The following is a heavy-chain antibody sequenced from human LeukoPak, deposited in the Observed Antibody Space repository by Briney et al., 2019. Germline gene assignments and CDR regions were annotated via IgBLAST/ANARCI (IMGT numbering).Heavy chain of an antibody. J-gene: IGHJ3*02. CDR1: GGSFSGYY. CDR2: INHSGST. Sequence: SKTLSLTCAVYGGSFSGYYWGWIRQPPGKGLEWIGEINHSGSTNYNPSLKSRVTISVDTSKNQFSLKLSSVTAADTAVYYCARVVTGAFDIWGQGTMVTVSS. CDR3: ARVVTGAFDI. D-gene: IGHD2-21*02. V-gene: IGHV4-34*01.